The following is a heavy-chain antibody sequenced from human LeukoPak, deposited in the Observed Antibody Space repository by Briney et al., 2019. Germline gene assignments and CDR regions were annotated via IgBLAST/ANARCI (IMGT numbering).Heavy chain of an antibody. CDR2: ITASGIAM. D-gene: IGHD3-22*01. J-gene: IGHJ4*02. V-gene: IGHV3-21*05. CDR3: ARAREDSSGYFPFDY. CDR1: GFTFSSYS. Sequence: PGGSLRLSCAASGFTFSSYSMNWVRQAPGKGLEWVSHITASGIAMFYADSVKGRFTISRDNAKNSLYLQMNSLRAEDTAVYYCARAREDSSGYFPFDYWGQGTLVTVSS.